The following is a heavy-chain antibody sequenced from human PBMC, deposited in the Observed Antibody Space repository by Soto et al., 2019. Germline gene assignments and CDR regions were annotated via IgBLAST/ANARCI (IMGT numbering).Heavy chain of an antibody. CDR1: GGSISSGDYY. Sequence: SETLSLTFTVSGGSISSGDYYWSWIRQPPGKGLEWIGYIYYSGSTYYNPSLKSRVTISVDTSKNQFSLKLSSVTAADTAVYYCARGSTRARDYYGMDVWGQGTTVTVSS. J-gene: IGHJ6*02. CDR3: ARGSTRARDYYGMDV. V-gene: IGHV4-30-4*01. D-gene: IGHD3-10*01. CDR2: IYYSGST.